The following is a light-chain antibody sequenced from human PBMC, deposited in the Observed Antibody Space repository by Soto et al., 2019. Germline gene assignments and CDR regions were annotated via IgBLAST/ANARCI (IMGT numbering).Light chain of an antibody. CDR1: SSDVGGYNY. CDR3: QSHDNSLSGFYV. Sequence: QSVLTQPPSASGSPGQSVTISCTGTSSDVGGYNYVSWYQQHPGKAPKLIISEVSKRPSGVPDRFSGSKSGNTASLTVSGLQAEDEADYYCQSHDNSLSGFYVFGNGTKVTVL. J-gene: IGLJ1*01. CDR2: EVS. V-gene: IGLV2-8*01.